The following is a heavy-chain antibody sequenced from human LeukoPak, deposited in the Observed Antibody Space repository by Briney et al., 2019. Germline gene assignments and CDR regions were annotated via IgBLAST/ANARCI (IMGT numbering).Heavy chain of an antibody. J-gene: IGHJ4*02. CDR1: GGSISSYY. D-gene: IGHD3-10*01. CDR2: IYYSGST. Sequence: SETLSLTCTVSGGSISSYYWSWIRQPPGKGLEWIGYIYYSGSTNYNPSLKSRVTISVDTSKNQSSLKLSSVTAADTAVYYCARYGSGSYREFDSWGQGTLVTVSS. CDR3: ARYGSGSYREFDS. V-gene: IGHV4-59*01.